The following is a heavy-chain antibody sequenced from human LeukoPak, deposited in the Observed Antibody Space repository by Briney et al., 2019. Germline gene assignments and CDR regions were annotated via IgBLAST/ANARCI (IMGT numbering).Heavy chain of an antibody. D-gene: IGHD2-2*01. J-gene: IGHJ4*02. CDR3: ATGPSGQLLSFRIDY. V-gene: IGHV1-24*01. CDR1: GYTLTELS. CDR2: FDPEDGET. Sequence: ASVKVSCTVSGYTLTELSMHWVRQAPGKGLEWMGGFDPEDGETIYAQKFQGRVTMTEDTSTDTAYMELSSLRSEDTAVYYCATGPSGQLLSFRIDYWGQGTLVTVSS.